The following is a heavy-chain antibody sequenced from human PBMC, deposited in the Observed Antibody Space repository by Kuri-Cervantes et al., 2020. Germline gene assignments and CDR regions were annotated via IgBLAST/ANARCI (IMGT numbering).Heavy chain of an antibody. D-gene: IGHD3-10*01. CDR3: ARITYGSGSALNYWYFDL. CDR2: IGTAGDT. Sequence: GESLKISCAASGFTFSSYDMHWVRQATGKGLEWVSAIGTAGDTYYPGSVKGRFTISRENAKNSLYLQMNSLRAGDTAVYYCARITYGSGSALNYWYFDLWGRGTLVTVSS. CDR1: GFTFSSYD. J-gene: IGHJ2*01. V-gene: IGHV3-13*01.